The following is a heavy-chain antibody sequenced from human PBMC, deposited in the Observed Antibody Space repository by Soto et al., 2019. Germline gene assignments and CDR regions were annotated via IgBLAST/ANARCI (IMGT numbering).Heavy chain of an antibody. V-gene: IGHV4-39*01. J-gene: IGHJ5*01. CDR2: VYYSGGA. D-gene: IGHD3-22*01. CDR1: GVSIHNSHSF. CDR3: GRVIEGATRHTDFDS. Sequence: PSETLSLTCAVSGVSIHNSHSFWAWIRQPPGKGLEFIGSVYYSGGANYSPSLKSRVTISVDTSKDQLSLTLNSVTAADTAVYYCGRVIEGATRHTDFDSWGQGILVTVSS.